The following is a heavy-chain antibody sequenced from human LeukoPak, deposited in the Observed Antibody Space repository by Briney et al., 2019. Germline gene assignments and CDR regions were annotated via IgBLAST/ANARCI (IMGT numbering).Heavy chain of an antibody. Sequence: GGSLRLSCAASGFTLSDSWMHWVRQGPGKGPEWLSRTSKDGSDTVYADSAKGRLTASRDNARNTVYLELTNLRPDDTALYYCARGGYSGSYYRFSWGRGTLVTVAS. D-gene: IGHD6-6*01. J-gene: IGHJ4*02. CDR1: GFTLSDSW. CDR3: ARGGYSGSYYRFS. CDR2: TSKDGSDT. V-gene: IGHV3-74*01.